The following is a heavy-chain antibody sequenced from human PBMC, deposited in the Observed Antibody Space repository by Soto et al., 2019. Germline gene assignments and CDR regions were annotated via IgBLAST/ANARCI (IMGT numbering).Heavy chain of an antibody. CDR2: ISSSSSTI. D-gene: IGHD3-10*01. CDR1: GFTFSSYS. J-gene: IGHJ6*02. Sequence: GGSLRLSCAASGFTFSSYSMNWVRQAPGKGLEWVSYISSSSSTIYYADSVKGRFTISRDNAKNSLYLQMNSLRDEDTAVYYCARNYGSGPYYYYGMDVWGQGTTVTVSS. V-gene: IGHV3-48*02. CDR3: ARNYGSGPYYYYGMDV.